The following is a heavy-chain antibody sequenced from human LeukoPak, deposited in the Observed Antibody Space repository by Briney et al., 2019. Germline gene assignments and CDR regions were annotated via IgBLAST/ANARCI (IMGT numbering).Heavy chain of an antibody. D-gene: IGHD2-2*01. CDR2: IYYSGST. J-gene: IGHJ1*01. V-gene: IGHV4-59*08. CDR3: AKGSQGYERPIEH. CDR1: GGSISSYY. Sequence: SETLSLTCTVSGGSISSYYWSWIRQPPGKGLEWIGYIYYSGSTNYNPSLKSRVTISVDTSKNQFSLKLSSVTAADTAVYYCAKGSQGYERPIEHWGQGTLATVSS.